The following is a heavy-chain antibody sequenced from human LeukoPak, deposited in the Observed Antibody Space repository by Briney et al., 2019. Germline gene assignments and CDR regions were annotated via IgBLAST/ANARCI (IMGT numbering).Heavy chain of an antibody. CDR2: ITWNSGSI. CDR3: AKGEGVYYDTEPGNY. J-gene: IGHJ4*02. D-gene: IGHD3-22*01. V-gene: IGHV3-9*01. Sequence: SLRLSCAASGFTFDNYAMHWVRQAPGKGLEWVSGITWNSGSIDYADSVKGRFTISRDNAKHSLYLQMNSLRPEDTAFYYCAKGEGVYYDTEPGNYWGQGTLVTVAS. CDR1: GFTFDNYA.